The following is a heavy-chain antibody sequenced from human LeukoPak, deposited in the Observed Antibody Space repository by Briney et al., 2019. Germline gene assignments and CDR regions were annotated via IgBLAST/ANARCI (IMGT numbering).Heavy chain of an antibody. D-gene: IGHD6-19*01. CDR1: GGSISSYY. CDR2: VDYSGST. V-gene: IGHV4-59*08. J-gene: IGHJ4*02. Sequence: SETLSLTCNVSGGSISSYYWTWIRQPPGKGLEWIGYVDYSGSTNYNPSLKSRVTISVDTSKNQFSLKLTSVTAADTVMYYCARRGGSGRAFDYWGQGILVTVSS. CDR3: ARRGGSGRAFDY.